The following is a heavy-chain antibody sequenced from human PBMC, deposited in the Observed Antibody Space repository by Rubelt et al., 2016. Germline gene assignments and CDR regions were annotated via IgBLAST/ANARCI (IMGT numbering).Heavy chain of an antibody. CDR2: TSGDGKNK. D-gene: IGHD2-21*02. J-gene: IGHJ4*02. Sequence: ASGFVFSSYAMSWVRQAPGKGLEWVSGTSGDGKNKYYADSVRGRFTISRDHSKNTLDLHMDRLRAENTAVYYCAHSWSYCGSHCYTYLFDYWCLGTLVTVSS. CDR3: AHSWSYCGSHCYTYLFDY. V-gene: IGHV3-23*01. CDR1: GFVFSSYA.